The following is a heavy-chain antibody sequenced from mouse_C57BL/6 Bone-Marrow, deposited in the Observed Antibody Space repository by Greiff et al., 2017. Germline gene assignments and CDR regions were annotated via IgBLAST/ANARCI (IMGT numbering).Heavy chain of an antibody. V-gene: IGHV1-69*01. Sequence: QQPGAELVMPGASVKLSCKASGYTFTSYWMHWVKQRPGQGLAWIGEIDPSDSYTNYNQKFKGKSTLTGDKSSSAAYMQLSGLTSEDSAVYYCAREVRYYFDYWGQGTTLTVSS. CDR1: GYTFTSYW. J-gene: IGHJ2*01. CDR2: IDPSDSYT. CDR3: AREVRYYFDY. D-gene: IGHD2-14*01.